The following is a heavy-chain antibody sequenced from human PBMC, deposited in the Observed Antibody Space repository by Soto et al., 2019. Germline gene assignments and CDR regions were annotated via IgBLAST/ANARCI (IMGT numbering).Heavy chain of an antibody. Sequence: ASVKVSCKASGFMFSDYFMHWVRQAPGQGLEWMGIINPSGDVRDYAQQFQGRLTITGDPSTRPVYMALSSLRYADTAVYSCASDNSQKYGTPSASSWFHPWGQGTTVTVSS. V-gene: IGHV1-46*01. J-gene: IGHJ5*02. CDR2: INPSGDVR. CDR3: ASDNSQKYGTPSASSWFHP. CDR1: GFMFSDYF. D-gene: IGHD2-15*01.